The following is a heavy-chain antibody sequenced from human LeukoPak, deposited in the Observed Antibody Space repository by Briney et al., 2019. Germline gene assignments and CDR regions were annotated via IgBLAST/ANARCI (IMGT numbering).Heavy chain of an antibody. CDR2: VDPEDGET. Sequence: ASVKVSCKVSGYTFTDYYMHWVQQAPGKGLEWRGLVDPEDGETIYAEKFQGRVTITADTSTDTAYMELSSLRSEDTAVYYCATGGGIVGATHWGQGTLVTVSS. V-gene: IGHV1-69-2*01. CDR3: ATGGGIVGATH. D-gene: IGHD1-26*01. J-gene: IGHJ4*02. CDR1: GYTFTDYY.